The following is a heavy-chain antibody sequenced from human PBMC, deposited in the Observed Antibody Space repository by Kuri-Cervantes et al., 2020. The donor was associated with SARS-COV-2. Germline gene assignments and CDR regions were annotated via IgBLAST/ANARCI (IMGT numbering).Heavy chain of an antibody. J-gene: IGHJ4*02. V-gene: IGHV3-30*18. Sequence: GESLKISCAASGFIFSNYGMHWVRQSPGKGLEWVAFTSYDGSNAYYADSVRGRFTVPRDNSKNTLSLQMNGLRAEDTAVHYCAKDIGTRSTNFVTYDYWGQGDLVTVSS. D-gene: IGHD2/OR15-2a*01. CDR1: GFIFSNYG. CDR2: TSYDGSNA. CDR3: AKDIGTRSTNFVTYDY.